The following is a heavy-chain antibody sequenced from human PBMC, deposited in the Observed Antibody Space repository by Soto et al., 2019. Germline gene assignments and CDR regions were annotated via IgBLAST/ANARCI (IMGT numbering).Heavy chain of an antibody. J-gene: IGHJ5*02. V-gene: IGHV1-18*01. D-gene: IGHD3-22*01. CDR3: ACRLGYDSSGYFNWFDP. CDR2: ISAYNGNT. CDR1: GYTFTSYG. Sequence: GASVKVSCKASGYTFTSYGISWVRQAPGQGLEWMGWISAYNGNTNYAQKLQGRVTMTTDTSTSTAYMELRSLRSDDTAVYYCACRLGYDSSGYFNWFDPWGQGTLVTVSS.